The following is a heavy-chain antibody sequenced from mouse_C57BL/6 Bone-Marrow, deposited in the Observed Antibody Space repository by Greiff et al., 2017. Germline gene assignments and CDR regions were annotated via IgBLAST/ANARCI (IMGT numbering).Heavy chain of an antibody. CDR3: VRQGLWYWYFDV. V-gene: IGHV10-1*01. J-gene: IGHJ1*03. Sequence: EVKLVESGGGLVQPKGSLKLSCAASGFSFNTYAMNWVRQAPGKGLAWVARIRSKSNNYATYYADSVKDRFTISRDDSESMLYLQMNNLKTEDTAMYYCVRQGLWYWYFDVWGTGTTVTVSS. CDR1: GFSFNTYA. D-gene: IGHD1-1*02. CDR2: IRSKSNNYAT.